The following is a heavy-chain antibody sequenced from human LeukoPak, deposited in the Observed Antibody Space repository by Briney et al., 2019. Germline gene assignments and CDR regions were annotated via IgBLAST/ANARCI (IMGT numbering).Heavy chain of an antibody. J-gene: IGHJ4*02. CDR2: IIPIFGTA. CDR3: ARSIAARRWGFDY. Sequence: ASVKVSCKASGGTFSSYAISWVRQAPGQGLEWMGGIIPIFGTANYAQKFQGRVTITTDESTSTAYMELSSLRSEDTAVYYCARSIAARRWGFDYWGQGTLVTVSS. D-gene: IGHD6-6*01. CDR1: GGTFSSYA. V-gene: IGHV1-69*05.